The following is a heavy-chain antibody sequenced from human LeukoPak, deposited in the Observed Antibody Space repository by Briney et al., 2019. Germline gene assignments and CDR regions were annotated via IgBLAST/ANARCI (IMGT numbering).Heavy chain of an antibody. CDR1: GFTFSDYY. Sequence: GGSLRLSCAASGFTFSDYYMSWIRQAPGKGLEWVSYISSSSSTIYYADSVKGRFTISRDNAKNSLYLQMNSLRAEDTAVYYCARDRFTMVRGVSDYWGQGTLVTVSS. CDR3: ARDRFTMVRGVSDY. J-gene: IGHJ4*02. CDR2: ISSSSSTI. D-gene: IGHD3-10*01. V-gene: IGHV3-11*04.